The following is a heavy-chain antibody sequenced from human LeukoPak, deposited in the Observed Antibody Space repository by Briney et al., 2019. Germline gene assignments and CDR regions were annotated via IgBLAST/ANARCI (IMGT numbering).Heavy chain of an antibody. CDR1: GYTFTGYY. D-gene: IGHD6-19*01. V-gene: IGHV1-2*02. J-gene: IGHJ6*02. Sequence: ASVKVSCKASGYTFTGYYIHWVRQAPGQGLEWMGWINPNSGGTNYAQKFQGRVTMTRDTSISTAYMELSRLRSDDTAVYYCAHMAGGYYYYGMDVWGQGTTVTVSS. CDR2: INPNSGGT. CDR3: AHMAGGYYYYGMDV.